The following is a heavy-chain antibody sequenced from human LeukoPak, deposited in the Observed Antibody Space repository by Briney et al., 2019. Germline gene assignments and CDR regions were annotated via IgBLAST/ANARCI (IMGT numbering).Heavy chain of an antibody. J-gene: IGHJ4*02. V-gene: IGHV1-2*02. CDR2: INPNSGGT. CDR3: AREGDSRTDFDY. D-gene: IGHD2-21*02. CDR1: GYTFTDYY. Sequence: GASVKVSCKASGYTFTDYYMHWVRQAPGQGLEWMGWINPNSGGTVYARNFQGRVTMTRDTSISTAYMQLSGLRSDDTAVFYCAREGDSRTDFDYWGQGTLVTVSS.